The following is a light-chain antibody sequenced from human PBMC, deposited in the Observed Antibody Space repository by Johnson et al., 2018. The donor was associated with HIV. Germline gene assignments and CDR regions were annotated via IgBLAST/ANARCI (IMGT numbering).Light chain of an antibody. CDR3: GTLDSSLRVGF. CDR2: DNN. Sequence: QPVLTQPPSVSAAPGQKVTISCSGSSSNIGNNYVSWYQQLPGTAPKLLIYDNNKRPSGIPDRFYGSKSGTSATLGITGLQTGDEADYYCGTLDSSLRVGFFGTGTKVTVL. V-gene: IGLV1-51*01. CDR1: SSNIGNNY. J-gene: IGLJ1*01.